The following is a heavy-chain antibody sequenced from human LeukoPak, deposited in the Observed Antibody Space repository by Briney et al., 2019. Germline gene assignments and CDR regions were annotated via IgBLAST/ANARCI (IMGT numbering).Heavy chain of an antibody. CDR2: ISSSGSTI. D-gene: IGHD6-13*01. Sequence: PGGSLRLSCAASGFTFSDYYMSWIRQAPGKGLEWVSYISSSGSTIYYADSVKGRFTISRDNAKNSLYLQMNSLRAENTAVYYCARTQYSSSWSNTYYFDYWGQGTLVTVSS. CDR3: ARTQYSSSWSNTYYFDY. CDR1: GFTFSDYY. J-gene: IGHJ4*02. V-gene: IGHV3-11*01.